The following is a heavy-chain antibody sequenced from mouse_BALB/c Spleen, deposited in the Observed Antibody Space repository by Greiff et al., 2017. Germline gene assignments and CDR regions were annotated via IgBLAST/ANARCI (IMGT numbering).Heavy chain of an antibody. CDR2: IWGGGST. D-gene: IGHD2-3*01. V-gene: IGHV2-6-4*01. Sequence: VMLVESGPGLVAPSQSLSITCTVSGFSLSRYSVHWVRQPPGKGLEWLGMIWGGGSTDYNSALKSRLSISKDNSKSQVFLKMNSLQTDDTDMYNCARNWGRYDGYYFDYWGQGTTLTVSS. J-gene: IGHJ2*01. CDR1: GFSLSRYS. CDR3: ARNWGRYDGYYFDY.